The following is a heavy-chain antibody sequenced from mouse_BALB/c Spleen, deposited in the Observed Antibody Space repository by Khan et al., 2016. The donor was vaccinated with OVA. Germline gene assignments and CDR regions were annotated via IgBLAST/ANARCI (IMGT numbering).Heavy chain of an antibody. CDR2: IWSDGRT. Sequence: VELVESGPDLVAPSQSLSITCTVSGFSLTSYAIHWVRQPPGKGLEWMVVIWSDGRTTYNSALKSSLSISKDNSKSQVFLKINSLQTDDTAMYYCAGHQLPLSVDSWGQGTSVTVSS. V-gene: IGHV2-6-2*01. CDR3: AGHQLPLSVDS. J-gene: IGHJ4*01. CDR1: GFSLTSYA.